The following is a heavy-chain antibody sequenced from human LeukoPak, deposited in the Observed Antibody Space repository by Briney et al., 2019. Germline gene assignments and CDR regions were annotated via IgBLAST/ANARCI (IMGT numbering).Heavy chain of an antibody. J-gene: IGHJ6*02. CDR1: GFTFSSYS. CDR3: ARDFSEYSYGYDYYYYGMDV. D-gene: IGHD5-18*01. Sequence: GGSLRLSCAASGFTFSSYSVNWVRQAPGKGLEWVSYISSSSSTIYYADSVKGRFTISRDNAKNSLYLQMNSLRDEDTAVYYCARDFSEYSYGYDYYYYGMDVWGQGTTVTVSS. CDR2: ISSSSSTI. V-gene: IGHV3-48*02.